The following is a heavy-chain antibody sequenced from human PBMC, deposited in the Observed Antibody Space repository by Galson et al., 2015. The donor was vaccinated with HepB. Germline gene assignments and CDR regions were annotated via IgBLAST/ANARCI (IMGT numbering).Heavy chain of an antibody. CDR2: TYYRSNWYN. CDR1: GDSVSGNSAA. D-gene: IGHD3-22*01. Sequence: CAISGDSVSGNSAAWNWIRQSPSGGLEWLGRTYYRSNWYNDYAVSVKSRMTIIPDASKNQFSLQLSSVTPEDTAVYFCARDRGFYFDRSGYPDYYYYGLDVWGQGTTVTVSS. V-gene: IGHV6-1*01. CDR3: ARDRGFYFDRSGYPDYYYYGLDV. J-gene: IGHJ6*02.